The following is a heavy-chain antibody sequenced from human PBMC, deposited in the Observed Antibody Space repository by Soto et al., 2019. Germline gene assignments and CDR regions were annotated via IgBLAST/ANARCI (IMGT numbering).Heavy chain of an antibody. CDR2: ISDDGSSK. Sequence: QVHLVESGGGVVQPGRSLRLSCAVSGFTFSSYGMYWVRQTPGKGPEWVAVISDDGSSKYYADSVKGRFTISRDNSKNTLYLQMNSLGVEDTAVYYCAKDQTHGCDIWGQGTMVTVSS. CDR3: AKDQTHGCDI. CDR1: GFTFSSYG. V-gene: IGHV3-30*18. J-gene: IGHJ3*02.